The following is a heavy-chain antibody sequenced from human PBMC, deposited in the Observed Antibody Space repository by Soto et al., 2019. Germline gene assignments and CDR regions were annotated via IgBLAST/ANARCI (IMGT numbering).Heavy chain of an antibody. CDR2: IYSSGTT. CDR3: ARAAAPVDFYYGMDV. Sequence: SETLSLTCTVSGGSISSYHWNWIRQPAGKGLEWIGCIYSSGTTKYNPSLKSRVTMSVDTSKKQFSLKVSSVTAADTAVYYCARAAAPVDFYYGMDVWGQGTTVTVSS. CDR1: GGSISSYH. V-gene: IGHV4-4*07. J-gene: IGHJ6*02.